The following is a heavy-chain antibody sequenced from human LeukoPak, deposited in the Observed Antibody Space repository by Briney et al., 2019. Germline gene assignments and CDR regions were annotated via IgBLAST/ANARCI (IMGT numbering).Heavy chain of an antibody. CDR2: ISSSSSYI. Sequence: PGGSLRLSCAASGFTFSSYSMNWVRQAPGKGLEWVSSISSSSSYIYYADSVKGRFTISRDNAKNSLYLQMNSLRAEDTAVYYCARDLGDNYGQLDYWGQGTLVTVSS. CDR3: ARDLGDNYGQLDY. V-gene: IGHV3-21*01. D-gene: IGHD5-18*01. J-gene: IGHJ4*02. CDR1: GFTFSSYS.